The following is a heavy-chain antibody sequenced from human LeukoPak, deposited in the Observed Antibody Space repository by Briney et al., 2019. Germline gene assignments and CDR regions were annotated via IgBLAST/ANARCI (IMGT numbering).Heavy chain of an antibody. V-gene: IGHV3-9*01. CDR2: VNWSPGSE. CDR3: VKDSAGDASDWLDS. J-gene: IGHJ5*01. Sequence: PGGSLRLSCAASGFIFSSYAMHWVRQAPGKGLEWVSSVNWSPGSEAYADSVKGRFTISRDNAKNSLYLQMNNLRIEDTALYYCVKDSAGDASDWLDSWGQGTLVTISS. D-gene: IGHD5-24*01. CDR1: GFIFSSYA.